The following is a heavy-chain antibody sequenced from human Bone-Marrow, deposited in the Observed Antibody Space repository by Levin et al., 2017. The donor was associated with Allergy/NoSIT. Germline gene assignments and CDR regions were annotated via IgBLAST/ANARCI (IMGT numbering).Heavy chain of an antibody. CDR1: GFTVSNNY. D-gene: IGHD2-15*01. Sequence: GESLKISCAASGFTVSNNYMRWVRQAPGKGLEWVSLIYSGGTTYYADSVKGRFTISRDNSKNTVYLQMNSLRAEDTAVYYCARNRHCIGGRCHSVWGQGTLVTVSS. J-gene: IGHJ4*02. CDR3: ARNRHCIGGRCHSV. V-gene: IGHV3-53*01. CDR2: IYSGGTT.